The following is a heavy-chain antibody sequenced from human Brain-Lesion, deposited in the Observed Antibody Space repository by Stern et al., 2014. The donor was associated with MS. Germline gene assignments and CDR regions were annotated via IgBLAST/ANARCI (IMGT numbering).Heavy chain of an antibody. CDR2: IFNSGST. CDR1: GGSISSGGYY. CDR3: ARGRVVPGFQYYATDV. Sequence: VQLVESGPGLVKPSQTLSLSCTVSGGSISSGGYYWSWIRQPAGKGLEWIGRIFNSGSTSYKPPLKSRVTLTIATSQNPFSLRLNSMTAADTAVYYCARGRVVPGFQYYATDVWGQGTTVIVSS. D-gene: IGHD2-2*01. J-gene: IGHJ6*02. V-gene: IGHV4-61*02.